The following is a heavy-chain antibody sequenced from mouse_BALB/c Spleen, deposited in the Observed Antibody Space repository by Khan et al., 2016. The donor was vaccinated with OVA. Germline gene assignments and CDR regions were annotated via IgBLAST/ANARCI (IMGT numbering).Heavy chain of an antibody. CDR2: ISGDSSTI. V-gene: IGHV5-17*02. D-gene: IGHD1-1*01. CDR3: ATSYYYGYYFDY. J-gene: IGHJ2*01. CDR1: GFTFSSYG. Sequence: EVELVESGGGLVQPGGSRKLSCEASGFTFSSYGMHWVRQAPEKGLEWVAYISGDSSTIYYTDTVKGRFTISRDNPKNTLSLQMTSLMSEDTAMYCCATSYYYGYYFDYWGPGTTLTVSS.